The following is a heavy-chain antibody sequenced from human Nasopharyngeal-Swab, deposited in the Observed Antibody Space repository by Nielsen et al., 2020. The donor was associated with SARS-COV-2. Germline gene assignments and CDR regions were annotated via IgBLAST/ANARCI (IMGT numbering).Heavy chain of an antibody. CDR1: GGSFSGFS. J-gene: IGHJ4*02. Sequence: SETLSLTCAVYGGSFSGFSWTWIRQPPGKGLEWIGDINLSGSANYNPSLKNRVTILVDTSKNQFSLKLRSVTAADTAVYYCARGYGLIDHWGQGHLVIVST. CDR2: INLSGSA. D-gene: IGHD3-10*01. CDR3: ARGYGLIDH. V-gene: IGHV4-34*01.